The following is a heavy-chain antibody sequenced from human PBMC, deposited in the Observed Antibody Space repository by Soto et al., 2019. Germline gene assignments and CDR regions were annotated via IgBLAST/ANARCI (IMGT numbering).Heavy chain of an antibody. Sequence: EVQLLESGGDLVQPGGSLRLSCAASGFTFYNHAMSWVRQAPGKGLEWVSGTSLSGGVTYYADSVKGRFTISRDNAKKSLYLEMNSLGAEDTALYYCAKGVSTSWLRDGFDVWGQGTMVTVSS. CDR1: GFTFYNHA. V-gene: IGHV3-23*01. CDR3: AKGVSTSWLRDGFDV. D-gene: IGHD2-2*01. CDR2: TSLSGGVT. J-gene: IGHJ3*01.